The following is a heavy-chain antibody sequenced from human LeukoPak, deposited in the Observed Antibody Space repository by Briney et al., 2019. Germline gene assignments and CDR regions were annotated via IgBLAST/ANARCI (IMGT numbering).Heavy chain of an antibody. CDR2: INPNSGGT. J-gene: IGHJ5*02. V-gene: IGHV1-2*02. CDR1: GYTFTGYY. D-gene: IGHD3-3*01. Sequence: ASVKVSCKASGYTFTGYYMHWVRQAPGQGLEWMGWINPNSGGTNYAQKFRGRVTMTRDTSISTVYMELSRLGSDDTAVYYCARESTVRFLEWLPKSNSFDPWGQGSLVTVSS. CDR3: ARESTVRFLEWLPKSNSFDP.